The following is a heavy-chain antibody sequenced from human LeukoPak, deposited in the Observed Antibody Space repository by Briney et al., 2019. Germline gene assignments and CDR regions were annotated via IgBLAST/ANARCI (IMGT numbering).Heavy chain of an antibody. CDR1: GFTFSSYS. CDR3: VRDKRPPLTGIFDY. J-gene: IGHJ4*02. CDR2: ISSSGYTI. D-gene: IGHD3-9*01. V-gene: IGHV3-48*01. Sequence: PGGSLRLSCAASGFTFSSYSMNWVRQAPGKGLEWLSYISSSGYTIYYADSVKGRFTISRDNAKNSLFLHMRNLRADDTAVYYCVRDKRPPLTGIFDYWGQGSLVTVSS.